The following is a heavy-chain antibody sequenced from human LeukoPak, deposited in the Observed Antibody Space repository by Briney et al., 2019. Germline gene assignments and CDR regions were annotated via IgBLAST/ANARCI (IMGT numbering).Heavy chain of an antibody. Sequence: GGSLRLSCAASGFTFSNYGMHWVRQAPGKGLEWVAQISSHERNICYADSVKGRFTISRDNSKNTLDLQTNSLRPEDTAVYYCAGQGLDTAMAPHFDYWGQGTLVTVSS. D-gene: IGHD5-18*01. CDR3: AGQGLDTAMAPHFDY. V-gene: IGHV3-30*03. J-gene: IGHJ4*02. CDR2: ISSHERNI. CDR1: GFTFSNYG.